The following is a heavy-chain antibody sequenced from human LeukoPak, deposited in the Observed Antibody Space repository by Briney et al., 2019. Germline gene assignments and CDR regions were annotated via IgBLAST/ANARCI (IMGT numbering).Heavy chain of an antibody. CDR3: ARGIAAAGDYYYYYYMDV. V-gene: IGHV1-69*06. Sequence: SVKVSCKASGGTFSSYAISWVRQAPGQGLEWMGGIIPIFGTANYAQKFQGRVTITADKSTSTAYMELSSLRSEDTAVYYCARGIAAAGDYYYYYYMDVWGKGTTVTVSS. CDR2: IIPIFGTA. D-gene: IGHD6-13*01. J-gene: IGHJ6*03. CDR1: GGTFSSYA.